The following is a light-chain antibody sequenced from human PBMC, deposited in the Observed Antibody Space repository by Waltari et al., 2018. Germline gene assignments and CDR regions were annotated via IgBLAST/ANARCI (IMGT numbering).Light chain of an antibody. V-gene: IGLV4-69*01. CDR2: VNSDGSH. Sequence: QLVLTQSPSASASLGASVRLTCTLSSGHTSNVIAWHQQQPEKGPRYLMKVNSDGSHTKGDEFPDRFSGSSSGAERYLPISSLQSEDEADYYCQTGGHGTWVYGGGTKLTVL. J-gene: IGLJ3*02. CDR1: SGHTSNV. CDR3: QTGGHGTWV.